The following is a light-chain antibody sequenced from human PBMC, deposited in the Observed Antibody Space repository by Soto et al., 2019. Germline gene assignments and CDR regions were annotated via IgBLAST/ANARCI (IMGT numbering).Light chain of an antibody. CDR1: EKINKW. J-gene: IGKJ1*01. CDR3: QQCNSYPWT. CDR2: DAS. Sequence: DIQMYQSPSTLSASVGARVTITCRASEKINKWLAWYQQKPGKAPKLLISDASSLESGVPSRFSGSGSGTEFTLTISSLQPDDFATYYCQQCNSYPWTFGQGTKVEIK. V-gene: IGKV1-5*01.